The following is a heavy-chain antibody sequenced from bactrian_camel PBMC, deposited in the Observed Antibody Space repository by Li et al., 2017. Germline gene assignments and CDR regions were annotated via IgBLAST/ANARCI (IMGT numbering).Heavy chain of an antibody. J-gene: IGHJ4*01. CDR3: SADLWLVPSSDTERTIY. CDR1: GFTFANYW. V-gene: IGHV3S1*01. CDR2: VASGGGVT. D-gene: IGHD5*01. Sequence: QLVESGGGLVQPGGSLRLSCAASGFTFANYWMLWVRQAPGKGLEWVSTVASGGGVTAYADSVKGRFTISQDNKMNTLYLQMNSLKPEDTAVYYCSADLWLVPSSDTERTIYWGQGTQVTVS.